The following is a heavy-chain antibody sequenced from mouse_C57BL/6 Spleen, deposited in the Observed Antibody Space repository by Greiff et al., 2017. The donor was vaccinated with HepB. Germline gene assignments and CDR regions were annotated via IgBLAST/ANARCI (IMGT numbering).Heavy chain of an antibody. J-gene: IGHJ3*01. D-gene: IGHD1-1*01. CDR2: INPNNGGT. Sequence: EVQLQQSGPELVKPGASVKIPCKASGYTFTDYNMDWVKQSHGKSLEWIGDINPNNGGTIYNQKFKGKATLTVDKSSSTAYMELRSLTSEDTAVYYCAFYYGSSYVGFAYWGQGTLVTVSA. V-gene: IGHV1-18*01. CDR3: AFYYGSSYVGFAY. CDR1: GYTFTDYN.